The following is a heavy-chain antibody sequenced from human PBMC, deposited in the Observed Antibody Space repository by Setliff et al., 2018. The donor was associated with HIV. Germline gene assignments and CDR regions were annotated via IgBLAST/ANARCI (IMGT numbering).Heavy chain of an antibody. V-gene: IGHV4-34*09. CDR3: VRLSTTSRDFDS. D-gene: IGHD2-2*01. CDR1: GGSFSGYY. J-gene: IGHJ4*02. Sequence: SETLSLTCAVYGGSFSGYYWSWIRQPPGKGLEWIGFVSYTGTTHYNPSLKSRLTISIDTSENQFSLKLSSVTAADTAVYYCVRLSTTSRDFDSWGQGTLVTVSS. CDR2: VSYTGTT.